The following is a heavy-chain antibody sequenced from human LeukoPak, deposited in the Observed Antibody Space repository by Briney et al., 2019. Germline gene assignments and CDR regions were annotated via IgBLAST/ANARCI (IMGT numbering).Heavy chain of an antibody. D-gene: IGHD2-21*01. Sequence: GASVKVSCKASGYTFTSYAMNWVRQAPGQGLEWMGWINPNSGGTNYAQKFQGRVTMTRDTSISTAYMELSRLRSDDTAVYYCARDEHRGLSVDCWGQGTLVTVSS. CDR1: GYTFTSYA. CDR2: INPNSGGT. J-gene: IGHJ4*02. CDR3: ARDEHRGLSVDC. V-gene: IGHV1-2*02.